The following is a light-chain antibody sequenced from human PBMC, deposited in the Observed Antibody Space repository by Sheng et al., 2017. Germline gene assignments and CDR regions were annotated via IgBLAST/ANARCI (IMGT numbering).Light chain of an antibody. V-gene: IGKV3-20*01. CDR2: GAS. CDR1: QSISSY. J-gene: IGKJ1*01. Sequence: EIVLTQSPATLSLSPGEGATLSCRASQSISSYLAWYQQKPGQAPRFLIYGASSRATGIPDRFSGSGSGTDFTLTIRRLEPEDFAVYYCHQYGSSPTFGQGTKVEIK. CDR3: HQYGSSPT.